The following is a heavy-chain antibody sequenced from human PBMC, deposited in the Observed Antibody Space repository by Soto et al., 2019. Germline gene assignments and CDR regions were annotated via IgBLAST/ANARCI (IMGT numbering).Heavy chain of an antibody. J-gene: IGHJ4*02. CDR2: IYYTGTT. CDR3: AREGGESSDGLYYFDS. CDR1: GGSIRSDDYY. V-gene: IGHV4-30-4*01. Sequence: SETLSLTCTVSGGSIRSDDYYWSWIRQPPGKGLEWIGYIYYTGTTNYNPSLQSRVTISMDTSKNQFSLKLSSVNAADTAVYFCAREGGESSDGLYYFDSWGQGSLVTVS. D-gene: IGHD3-16*01.